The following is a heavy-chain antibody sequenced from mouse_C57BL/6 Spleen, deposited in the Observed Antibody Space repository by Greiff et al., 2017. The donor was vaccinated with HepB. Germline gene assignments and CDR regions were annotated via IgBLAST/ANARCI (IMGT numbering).Heavy chain of an antibody. Sequence: VQLQQSGPELVKPGASVKISCKASGYTFTDYYMNWVKQSHGKSLEWIGDINPNNGGTSYNQKFKGKATLTVDKSSSTAYMELRSLTSEDSAVYYCARRGGHYYGSSYDYWGQGTTLTVSS. CDR1: GYTFTDYY. D-gene: IGHD1-1*01. J-gene: IGHJ2*01. CDR3: ARRGGHYYGSSYDY. V-gene: IGHV1-26*01. CDR2: INPNNGGT.